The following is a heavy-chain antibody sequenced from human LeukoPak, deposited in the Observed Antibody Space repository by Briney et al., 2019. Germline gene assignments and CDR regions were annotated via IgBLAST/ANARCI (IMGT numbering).Heavy chain of an antibody. Sequence: SETLSLTCTVSGGSISSGGYYWSWIRQHPGKGLEWIGYIYYSGSTYYNPSLKSRVTISVDTSKNQFSLKLSSVTAADTAVYYCARGLNSGSFDGAFDIWGQGTMVTVSS. D-gene: IGHD1-26*01. V-gene: IGHV4-31*03. J-gene: IGHJ3*02. CDR2: IYYSGST. CDR1: GGSISSGGYY. CDR3: ARGLNSGSFDGAFDI.